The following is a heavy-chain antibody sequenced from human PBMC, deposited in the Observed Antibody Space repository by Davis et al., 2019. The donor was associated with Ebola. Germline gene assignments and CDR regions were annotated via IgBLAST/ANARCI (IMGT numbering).Heavy chain of an antibody. D-gene: IGHD6-13*01. CDR2: LGTSADV. J-gene: IGHJ3*02. V-gene: IGHV3-23*01. CDR1: GFIFSSYV. Sequence: GASLKLSCAASGFIFSSYVMNWARQAPGKGLEWVSTLGTSADVYYADSVKGRFTISRDNYKNTLYLQMNGLRVEDTAIYYCAKDTSNSWFDIWGQGTMVTASS. CDR3: AKDTSNSWFDI.